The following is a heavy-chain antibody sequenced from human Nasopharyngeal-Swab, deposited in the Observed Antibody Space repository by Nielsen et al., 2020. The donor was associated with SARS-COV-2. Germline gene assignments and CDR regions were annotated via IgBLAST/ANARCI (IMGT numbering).Heavy chain of an antibody. D-gene: IGHD2-15*01. J-gene: IGHJ6*02. CDR1: GFTFDDYA. CDR3: ATLGGGYYYGMDV. V-gene: IGHV3-9*01. Sequence: SLKISCAASGFTFDDYAMHWVRQAPGKGLGWVSGISWNSGSIGYADSVKGRFTISRDNAKNSLYLQMNSLRAEDTALYYCATLGGGYYYGMDVWGQGTTVTVSS. CDR2: ISWNSGSI.